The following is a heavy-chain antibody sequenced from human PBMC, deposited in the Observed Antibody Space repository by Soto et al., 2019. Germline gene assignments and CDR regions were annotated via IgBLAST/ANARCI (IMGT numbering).Heavy chain of an antibody. Sequence: QVQLVESGGGVVQPGRSLRLSCAASGFTVSSYAMHWVRQAPGKGLEWVAVISNDGSHKYYADSVKGRFTISRDNSKNTLYLQMNRLRAEDTAVYYCAREASWSPSFGYWGQGTLVTVS. J-gene: IGHJ4*02. V-gene: IGHV3-30*04. CDR2: ISNDGSHK. CDR3: AREASWSPSFGY. CDR1: GFTVSSYA. D-gene: IGHD6-13*01.